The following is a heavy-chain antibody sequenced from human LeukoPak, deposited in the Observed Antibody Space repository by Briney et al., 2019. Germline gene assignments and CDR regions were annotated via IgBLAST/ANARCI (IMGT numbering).Heavy chain of an antibody. CDR3: ASSQGFGSSGYFDY. CDR1: GGSINYYY. V-gene: IGHV4-59*01. Sequence: SETLSLTCTVSGGSINYYYWSWIRQPPGKGLEYIGYIYSSGSTNYDPSLKSRVTMSVDTSKNQFSLKLSSVTAADTAVYYCASSQGFGSSGYFDYWGQGTLVTVSS. D-gene: IGHD3-22*01. CDR2: IYSSGST. J-gene: IGHJ4*02.